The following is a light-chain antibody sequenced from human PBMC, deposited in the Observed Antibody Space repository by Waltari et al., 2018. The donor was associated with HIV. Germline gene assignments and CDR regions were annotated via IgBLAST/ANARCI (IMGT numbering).Light chain of an antibody. Sequence: QSALTQPRSVSGSPGQSVTIPCPGTSSDVGGYTFVSWYQHHPGKAPKLVISDVTNRPSGVPDRFSGSKSGNTASLTISGLQAEDEADYYCCSYSGSGTLYVFGTGTEVTVL. J-gene: IGLJ1*01. V-gene: IGLV2-11*01. CDR3: CSYSGSGTLYV. CDR1: SSDVGGYTF. CDR2: DVT.